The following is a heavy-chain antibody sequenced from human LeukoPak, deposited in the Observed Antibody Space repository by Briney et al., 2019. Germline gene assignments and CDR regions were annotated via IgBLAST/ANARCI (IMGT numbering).Heavy chain of an antibody. CDR1: GGTFISYA. V-gene: IGHV1-8*02. CDR3: ARGRHRGASSAFDI. D-gene: IGHD1-26*01. Sequence: ASVKVSCKASGGTFISYAINWVRQATGQGLEWMGWMNPNSGNTGYAQKFQGRVTMTRNTSISTAYMELSSLRSEDTAVYYCARGRHRGASSAFDIWGQGTMVTVSS. CDR2: MNPNSGNT. J-gene: IGHJ3*02.